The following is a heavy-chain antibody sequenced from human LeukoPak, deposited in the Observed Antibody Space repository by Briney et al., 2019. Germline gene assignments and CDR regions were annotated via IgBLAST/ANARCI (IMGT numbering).Heavy chain of an antibody. V-gene: IGHV3-7*01. Sequence: GGSLRLSCAASGFTFRDYWMSWVRQAPGKGLEWVANIKQDGSEKYYVDSVKGRFTISRDNSKNTLFLQMNSLRPEDTALYYCAKQMVERPHYYYMDVWGKGTTVTVSS. D-gene: IGHD2-15*01. CDR1: GFTFRDYW. CDR2: IKQDGSEK. CDR3: AKQMVERPHYYYMDV. J-gene: IGHJ6*03.